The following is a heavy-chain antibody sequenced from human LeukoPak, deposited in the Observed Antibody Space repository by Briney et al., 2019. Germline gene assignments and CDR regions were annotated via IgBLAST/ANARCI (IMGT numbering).Heavy chain of an antibody. J-gene: IGHJ4*02. V-gene: IGHV3-21*01. CDR3: ARDPYCSSTNCYADY. CDR2: ISGSGDYI. Sequence: GGSVRLSCAASGFTFSSYSMNWVRQAPGKGLEWVSSISGSGDYIYYADSVKGRFTISRDNAKNSLYLQVNSLRAEDTALYYCARDPYCSSTNCYADYWGQGTLVTVSS. CDR1: GFTFSSYS. D-gene: IGHD2-2*01.